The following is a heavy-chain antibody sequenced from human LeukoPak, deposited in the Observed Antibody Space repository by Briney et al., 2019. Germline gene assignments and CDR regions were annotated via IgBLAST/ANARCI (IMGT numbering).Heavy chain of an antibody. V-gene: IGHV4-31*02. J-gene: IGHJ4*02. CDR1: RGSISSGGYY. CDR2: IYYSGST. Sequence: NLSLNGTVPRGSISSGGYYWSWIRQHPGKGLEWIGYIYYSGSTYYNPSLKSRVTISVDTSKNQFSLKLSSVTAADTAVYYCARAVVGIFGVVSFDYWGQGTLVTVSS. CDR3: ARAVVGIFGVVSFDY. D-gene: IGHD3-3*01.